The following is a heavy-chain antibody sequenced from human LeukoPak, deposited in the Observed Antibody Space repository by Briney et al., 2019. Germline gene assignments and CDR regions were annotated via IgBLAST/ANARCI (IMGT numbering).Heavy chain of an antibody. Sequence: SETLSLTCTVSGGSISSYYWSWIRQPAGKGLEWIGRIYTSGSTNYNPSLKSRVTMSVDTSKNQFSLKLSSVTAADTAVYYCARDRYYYDSSGYYLSYWGQGTLVTVSS. CDR3: ARDRYYYDSSGYYLSY. D-gene: IGHD3-22*01. V-gene: IGHV4-4*07. CDR2: IYTSGST. CDR1: GGSISSYY. J-gene: IGHJ4*02.